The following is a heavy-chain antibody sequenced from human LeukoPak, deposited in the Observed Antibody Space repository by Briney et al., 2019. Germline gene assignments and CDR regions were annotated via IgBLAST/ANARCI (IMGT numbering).Heavy chain of an antibody. V-gene: IGHV1-24*01. CDR2: FDPEDGET. J-gene: IGHJ4*02. CDR1: GYTLTELS. D-gene: IGHD3-22*01. CDR3: ATVGTYYYDSSGLDY. Sequence: ASVKVSCKLSGYTLTELSMHWVRQAPGKGLEWMGGFDPEDGETIYAQKFQGRVTMTEDTSTDTAYMEQSSLRSEDTAVYYCATVGTYYYDSSGLDYWGQGTLVTVSS.